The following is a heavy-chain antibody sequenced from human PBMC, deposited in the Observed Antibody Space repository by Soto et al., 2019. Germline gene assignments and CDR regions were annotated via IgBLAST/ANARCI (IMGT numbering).Heavy chain of an antibody. J-gene: IGHJ4*02. CDR2: LIPIFGTA. CDR3: ARGDRYSYCLYYFDY. Sequence: GASVKVSCKASGGTFSSYAISWVRPAPGQGLEWMGGLIPIFGTANYAQKFQGRVTITADKSTSTAYMELSSLRSEDTAVYYCARGDRYSYCLYYFDYGGQGTLVTVSS. CDR1: GGTFSSYA. D-gene: IGHD5-18*01. V-gene: IGHV1-69*06.